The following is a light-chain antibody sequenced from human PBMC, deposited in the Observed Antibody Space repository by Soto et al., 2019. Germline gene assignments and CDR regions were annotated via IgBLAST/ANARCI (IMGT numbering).Light chain of an antibody. J-gene: IGKJ1*01. Sequence: DIQMPQSPSSLSPSVGDRVAITRRASQGISNDLGGYQQKPGKAPKRLIYTASNLQSGVPPRFSGSGSGTEFTLTISSLQAEDVAVYYCQQYYSAWTFGQGTKVDI. V-gene: IGKV1-17*01. CDR1: QGISND. CDR2: TAS. CDR3: QQYYSAWT.